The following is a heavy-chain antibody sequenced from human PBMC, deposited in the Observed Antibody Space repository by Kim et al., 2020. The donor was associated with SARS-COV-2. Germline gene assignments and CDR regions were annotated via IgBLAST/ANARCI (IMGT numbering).Heavy chain of an antibody. Sequence: SCTSSFYPFPRSYMHWVRQAPGQGLEGMGWINPKCGGTNYAQKFQGRVTMTRDTSISTAYMELSRLRSDDTAVYYCARDNPDLPTGDYWGQGTLVTVSS. CDR2: INPKCGGT. J-gene: IGHJ4*02. CDR3: ARDNPDLPTGDY. V-gene: IGHV1-2*02. CDR1: FYPFPRSY.